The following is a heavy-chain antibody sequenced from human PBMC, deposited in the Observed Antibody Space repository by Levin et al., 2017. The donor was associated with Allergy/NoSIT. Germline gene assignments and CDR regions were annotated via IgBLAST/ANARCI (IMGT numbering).Heavy chain of an antibody. D-gene: IGHD3-22*01. Sequence: HSQTLSLPCAVYGGSFPNYYWSWLRQAPVKGLEWIGEINHSGSTNYNPSLKSRVTIAVDTSKNHFSLKLNSVTAADTAVYYCARGPPVDYYDRSGFYYPFDHWGQGTLVTVSS. CDR2: INHSGST. CDR3: ARGPPVDYYDRSGFYYPFDH. J-gene: IGHJ4*02. CDR1: GGSFPNYY. V-gene: IGHV4-34*01.